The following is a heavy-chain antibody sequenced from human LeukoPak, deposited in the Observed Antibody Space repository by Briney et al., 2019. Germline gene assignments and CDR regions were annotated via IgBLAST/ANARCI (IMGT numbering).Heavy chain of an antibody. V-gene: IGHV3-23*01. CDR2: ISGSGGST. D-gene: IGHD3-3*01. CDR1: GFTFSSYA. Sequence: PGGSLRLSCAASGFTFSSYAMSWVRQAPGKGLEWVSAISGSGGSTYYADPVKGRFTISRDNSKNTLYLQMDSLRAEDTAVYYCAKGQERITIFGVVLPLGYWGQGTLVTVSS. J-gene: IGHJ4*02. CDR3: AKGQERITIFGVVLPLGY.